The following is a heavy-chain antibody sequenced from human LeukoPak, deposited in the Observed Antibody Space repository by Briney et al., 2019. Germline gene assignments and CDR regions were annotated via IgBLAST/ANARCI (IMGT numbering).Heavy chain of an antibody. D-gene: IGHD1-26*01. CDR3: ARVKVGSTVEGYNWFDP. CDR1: GFTFSSYA. CDR2: ISGSGGST. Sequence: GGSLRLSCAASGFTFSSYAMSWVRQAPGKGLEWVSDISGSGGSTYYADSVKGRFTISRDNSKNTLYLQMNRLRAEDTAVYYCARVKVGSTVEGYNWFDPWGQATLVTVSS. V-gene: IGHV3-23*01. J-gene: IGHJ5*02.